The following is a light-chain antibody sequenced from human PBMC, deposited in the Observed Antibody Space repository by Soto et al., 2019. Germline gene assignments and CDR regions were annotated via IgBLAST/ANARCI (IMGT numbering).Light chain of an antibody. CDR1: QTISSW. CDR2: DAS. V-gene: IGKV1-5*01. J-gene: IGKJ1*01. CDR3: QQYNNYSWT. Sequence: DIQMTQSPSTLSASVGDRVTITCRASQTISSWLAWYQQKPGKAPKVLIYDASSLESGVPSRFSGSESGTEFTLTISSLQPDDFATYYCQQYNNYSWTFGQGTKVDIK.